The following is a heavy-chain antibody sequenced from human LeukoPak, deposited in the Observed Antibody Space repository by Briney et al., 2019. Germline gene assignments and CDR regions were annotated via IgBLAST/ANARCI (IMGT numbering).Heavy chain of an antibody. CDR2: IKSKTDGGAT. D-gene: IGHD3-22*01. Sequence: GGSLRLSCAASGFTFSNAWMSWVRQAPGKGLEWVGRIKSKTDGGATDYAAPVKGRFTISRDDSKNTLYLQMNSLKTEDTAVYYCTTVAYYYDSSGEAYDAFDIWGQGTMVTVSS. CDR1: GFTFSNAW. J-gene: IGHJ3*02. CDR3: TTVAYYYDSSGEAYDAFDI. V-gene: IGHV3-15*01.